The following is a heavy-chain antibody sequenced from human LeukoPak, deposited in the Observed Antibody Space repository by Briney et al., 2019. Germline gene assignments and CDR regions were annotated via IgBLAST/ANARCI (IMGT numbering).Heavy chain of an antibody. CDR1: GFTFSNYA. CDR3: ARESTTSGYFGMDV. CDR2: IWYDGSNK. V-gene: IGHV3-33*01. D-gene: IGHD4-17*01. J-gene: IGHJ6*02. Sequence: PGGSLRLSCAASGFTFSNYAMHWVRQAPGKGVEWVAVIWYDGSNKYYADSVKGRFTISRDNSKNTLYRQMNSLRAEDTAVYYCARESTTSGYFGMDVWGQGTTVTVSS.